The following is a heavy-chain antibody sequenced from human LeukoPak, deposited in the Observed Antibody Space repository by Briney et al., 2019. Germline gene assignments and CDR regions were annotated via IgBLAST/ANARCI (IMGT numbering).Heavy chain of an antibody. J-gene: IGHJ5*01. D-gene: IGHD6-13*01. CDR3: ARDLGYSSSWFWFDS. CDR2: ISSSSSSI. V-gene: IGHV3-21*01. Sequence: GGSLRLSCAASGFNFSTYSMNWVRQAPGKGLEWVSSISSSSSSIYYADSVKGRFTISRDNAKNSLFLQINSLRAEDTAVYYCARDLGYSSSWFWFDSWGQGTLVTVSS. CDR1: GFNFSTYS.